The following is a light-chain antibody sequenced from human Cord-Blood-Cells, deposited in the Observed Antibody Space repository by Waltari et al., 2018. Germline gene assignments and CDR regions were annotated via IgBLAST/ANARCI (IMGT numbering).Light chain of an antibody. CDR3: CSYAGSRV. Sequence: QSALTQPASVSGSPGQSITISCTGTSRDVGSSNLVSWYQQPPGKAPNLMIYEGSKRPSGVSNRFSGSKSGNTASLTISGLQAEDEADYYCCSYAGSRVFGGGTKLTVL. J-gene: IGLJ3*02. V-gene: IGLV2-23*01. CDR1: SRDVGSSNL. CDR2: EGS.